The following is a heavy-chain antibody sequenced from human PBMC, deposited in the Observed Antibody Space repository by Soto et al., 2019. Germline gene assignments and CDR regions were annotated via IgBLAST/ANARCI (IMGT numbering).Heavy chain of an antibody. CDR1: RFTFTSYA. J-gene: IGHJ4*02. V-gene: IGHV3-23*01. CDR3: AKDVEGGSLFRGAFDY. Sequence: GGSLRLSCVASRFTFTSYAMSWVRQSPGKGLEWVAAISASGGATIHADSVKGRLTISRDNSKNTLYLQMNSLRAEDTAVYYCAKDVEGGSLFRGAFDYWGQGTQVTVSS. CDR2: ISASGGAT. D-gene: IGHD1-26*01.